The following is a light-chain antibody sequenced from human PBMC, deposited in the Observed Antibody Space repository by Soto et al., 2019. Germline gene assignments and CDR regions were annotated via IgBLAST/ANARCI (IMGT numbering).Light chain of an antibody. V-gene: IGLV1-51*01. CDR3: GSWDSSLSAYV. J-gene: IGLJ1*01. CDR2: DDN. CDR1: SSNSGNNY. Sequence: QSVLTQPPSVSAAPGQKVTISCSGSSSNSGNNYVSWYQQLPGTAPKLLIYDDNKRPSGIPDRFSGSKSGTSATLGITGFQTGDEADYYCGSWDSSLSAYVFGTGTKVTV.